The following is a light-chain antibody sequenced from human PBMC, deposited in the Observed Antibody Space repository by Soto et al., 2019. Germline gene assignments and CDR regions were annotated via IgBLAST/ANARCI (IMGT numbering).Light chain of an antibody. V-gene: IGKV1-39*01. CDR3: QQSYRLVT. Sequence: DIHISQSPSCLFAYLGEGVTITCRASQSISSYVSWYQQKPGKAPKLLIYAASRLQCGFPSRFSGSRSGRDFTLTISSLQPEDFATYYCQQSYRLVTFGQGTKVDI. CDR1: QSISSY. J-gene: IGKJ1*01. CDR2: AAS.